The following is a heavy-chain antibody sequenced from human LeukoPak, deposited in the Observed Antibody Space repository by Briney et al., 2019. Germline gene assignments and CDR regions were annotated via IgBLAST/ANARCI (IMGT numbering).Heavy chain of an antibody. V-gene: IGHV3-48*03. CDR2: ISSSGSTI. Sequence: GGSLRLSCAASGFTFSSYEMNWVRQAPGKGLEWVSYISSSGSTIYYADSVKGRFTIPRDNAKNSLYLQMNSLRAEDTAVYYCAELGITMIGGVWGKGTTVAISS. J-gene: IGHJ6*04. CDR1: GFTFSSYE. D-gene: IGHD3-10*02. CDR3: AELGITMIGGV.